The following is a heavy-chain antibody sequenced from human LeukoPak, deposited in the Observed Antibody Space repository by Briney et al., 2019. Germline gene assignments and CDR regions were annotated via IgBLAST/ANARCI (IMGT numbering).Heavy chain of an antibody. CDR3: ARDTGIVVVIMGLDY. CDR1: GYTFTSYG. J-gene: IGHJ4*02. Sequence: ASVKVSCKASGYTFTSYGISWVRQAPGQGLEWMGWISAYNGNTNYAQKLQGRVTMTTDTSTSTAYMELRGLRSDDTAVYYCARDTGIVVVIMGLDYWGQGTLVTVSS. D-gene: IGHD3-22*01. V-gene: IGHV1-18*01. CDR2: ISAYNGNT.